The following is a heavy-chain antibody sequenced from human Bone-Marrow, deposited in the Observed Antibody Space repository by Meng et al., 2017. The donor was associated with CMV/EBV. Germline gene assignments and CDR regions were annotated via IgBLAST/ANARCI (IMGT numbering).Heavy chain of an antibody. CDR3: ATTQQPGSHTRNYYYYYYGMDV. CDR2: IYPGDSET. CDR1: GYSFTSYW. Sequence: GGSLRLACKGSGYSFTSYWIGWVRQMPGKGLEWMGIIYPGDSETRYSTSSQGQVTISADKSISTAYLQWSSPKTSDTAMYSWATTQQPGSHTRNYYYYYYGMDVWGQGTTVTVSS. J-gene: IGHJ6*02. V-gene: IGHV5-51*01. D-gene: IGHD1-14*01.